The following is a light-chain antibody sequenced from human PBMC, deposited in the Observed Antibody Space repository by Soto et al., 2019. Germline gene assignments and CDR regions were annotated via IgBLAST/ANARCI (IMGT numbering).Light chain of an antibody. CDR2: DAS. J-gene: IGKJ5*01. V-gene: IGKV3-15*01. CDR3: QQYHNRSPIT. CDR1: QSVRSK. Sequence: EIVMTQSPGTLSVSPGERATLSCRASQSVRSKLAWYQQKPGQAPRLLIYDASTRATGIPARFSGSGSGTELTLTISSLQSEDFAVYYCQQYHNRSPITFGQGTRLEIK.